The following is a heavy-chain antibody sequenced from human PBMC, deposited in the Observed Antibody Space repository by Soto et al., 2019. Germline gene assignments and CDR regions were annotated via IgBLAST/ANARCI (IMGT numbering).Heavy chain of an antibody. CDR2: IYHSGTT. D-gene: IGHD6-19*01. Sequence: QLQLQESGSGLVKPSQTLSLTCAVSGGSISSGGYSWSWIRQPPGKGREWIGYIYHSGTTYYNPSLKSRVTISIDRSKNQLSLKLSSVTAADTAVYSCARDGSGWAADDTYFDYWGQGTLVTVSS. CDR3: ARDGSGWAADDTYFDY. CDR1: GGSISSGGYS. J-gene: IGHJ4*02. V-gene: IGHV4-30-2*01.